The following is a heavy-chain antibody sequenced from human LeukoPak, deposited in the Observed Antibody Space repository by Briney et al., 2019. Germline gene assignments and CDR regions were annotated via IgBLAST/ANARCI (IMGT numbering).Heavy chain of an antibody. CDR2: INSDGSSK. J-gene: IGHJ6*02. Sequence: GGSLRLSCAASGFTLSSYWMHWVRQAPGKGLVWVSRINSDGSSKTYADSVKGRFTISRDNAKNTLYLQMNSLRAEDTAVYHCARGSQRGAAANYFGMDVWGQGATVTVSS. V-gene: IGHV3-74*01. CDR1: GFTLSSYW. CDR3: ARGSQRGAAANYFGMDV. D-gene: IGHD2-2*01.